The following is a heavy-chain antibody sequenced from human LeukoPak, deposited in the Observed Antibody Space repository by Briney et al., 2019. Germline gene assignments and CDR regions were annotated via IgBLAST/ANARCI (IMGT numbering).Heavy chain of an antibody. CDR3: SEDIGGGLLEY. V-gene: IGHV3-43*02. D-gene: IGHD2-15*01. J-gene: IGHJ4*02. CDR2: INGDGYT. CDR1: GFNFGANS. Sequence: GGSLRLSCAASGFNFGANSMHWARQVPGKGLEWVSLINGDGYTYYAAAVNGRFTVSRDNSKNSLYLQMSSLRPEDTALYYCSEDIGGGLLEYWGQGTLVTVSS.